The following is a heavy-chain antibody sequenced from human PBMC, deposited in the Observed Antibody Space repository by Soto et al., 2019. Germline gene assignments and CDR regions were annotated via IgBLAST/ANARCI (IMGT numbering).Heavy chain of an antibody. V-gene: IGHV3-30-3*01. J-gene: IGHJ6*02. Sequence: HPGGSLRLSCAASGFTFSSYAMHWVRQAPGKGLEWVAVISYDGSNKYYADSVKGRFTISRDNSKNTLYLQMNSLRAEDTAVYYCARRQHCSGGSCSSFPYGMNVWGQGTTVTVSS. CDR1: GFTFSSYA. CDR2: ISYDGSNK. CDR3: ARRQHCSGGSCSSFPYGMNV. D-gene: IGHD2-15*01.